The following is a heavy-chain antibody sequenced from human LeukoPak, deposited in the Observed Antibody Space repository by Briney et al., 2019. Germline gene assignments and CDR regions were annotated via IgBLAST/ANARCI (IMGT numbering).Heavy chain of an antibody. CDR1: GGTFSSHA. J-gene: IGHJ4*02. D-gene: IGHD5-18*01. Sequence: ASVKVSCKASGGTFSSHAISWVRQAPGQGLEWMGRIIPIFGIANYAQKFQGRVTITADKSTSTAYMELSSLRSEDTAVYYCARGYTASVSSLLDYWGQGTLVTVSS. CDR3: ARGYTASVSSLLDY. CDR2: IIPIFGIA. V-gene: IGHV1-69*04.